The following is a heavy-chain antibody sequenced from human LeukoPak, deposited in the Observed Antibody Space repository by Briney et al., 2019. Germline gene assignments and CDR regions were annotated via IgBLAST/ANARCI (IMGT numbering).Heavy chain of an antibody. CDR3: ERDGHYYDSSGSYYYYYYMDV. D-gene: IGHD3-22*01. J-gene: IGHJ6*03. CDR2: IYTSGST. CDR1: GGSISSYY. Sequence: SETLSLTCTVSGGSISSYYWSWIRQPAGKGLEWIGRIYTSGSTNYNPSLKSRVTMSVDTSKNQFSVKLSSVTAADTAVYYCERDGHYYDSSGSYYYYYYMDVWGKGTTVTVSS. V-gene: IGHV4-4*07.